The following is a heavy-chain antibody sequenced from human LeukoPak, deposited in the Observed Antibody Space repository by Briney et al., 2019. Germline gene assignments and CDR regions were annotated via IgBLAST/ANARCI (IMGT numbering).Heavy chain of an antibody. CDR2: ISYDGSNK. J-gene: IGHJ6*04. CDR1: GFTFSSYG. V-gene: IGHV3-30*18. CDR3: AKEFGELPPTPEYYYGMDV. D-gene: IGHD3-10*01. Sequence: PGRSLRLSCAASGFTFSSYGMHWVRQAPGKGLEWVAVISYDGSNKYYADSVKGRFTTSRDNSKNTLYLQMNSLRAEDTAVYYRAKEFGELPPTPEYYYGMDVWGKGTTVTVSS.